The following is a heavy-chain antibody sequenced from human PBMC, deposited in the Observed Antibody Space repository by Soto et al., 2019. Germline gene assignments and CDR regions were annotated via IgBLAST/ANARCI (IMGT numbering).Heavy chain of an antibody. Sequence: GGSLRLSCAASGFTFSSYGMHWVHQAPGKGLEWVAVISYDGSNKYYADSVRGRFTISRDNAKNTLFLQMNSLRVEDTAVYYCARDRRYHDAFDTWRQGPMVTV. V-gene: IGHV3-30*03. D-gene: IGHD1-20*01. CDR2: ISYDGSNK. J-gene: IGHJ3*02. CDR3: ARDRRYHDAFDT. CDR1: GFTFSSYG.